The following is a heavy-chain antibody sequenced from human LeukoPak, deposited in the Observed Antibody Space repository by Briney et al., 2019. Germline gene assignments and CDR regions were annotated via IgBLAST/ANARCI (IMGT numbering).Heavy chain of an antibody. J-gene: IGHJ6*03. CDR2: INPNSGGT. CDR1: GYTFTCYY. Sequence: ASVKVSCKASGYTFTCYYMHWVRQAPGQGLEWMGWINPNSGGTNYAQKFQGRVTMTRDTSISTAYMELSRVRYDDTAVYYCARVNEAYYMDVWGKGTTVTVSS. CDR3: ARVNEAYYMDV. V-gene: IGHV1-2*02. D-gene: IGHD1-1*01.